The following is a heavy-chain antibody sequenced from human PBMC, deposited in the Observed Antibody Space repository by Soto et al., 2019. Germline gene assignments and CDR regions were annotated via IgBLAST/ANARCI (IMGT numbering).Heavy chain of an antibody. Sequence: QVQLQQWGAGPLRPLETLSLTCGVSGGSFSGYYWAWIRQSPGKGLEWIGEINDRGSINYNPSLKSRVSISLDTSKNHYSLNLRSVTAAATAVYYCARESHDILTGPPWVWYFDLWGRGTLVTVSS. D-gene: IGHD3-9*01. CDR2: INDRGSI. J-gene: IGHJ2*01. V-gene: IGHV4-34*01. CDR3: ARESHDILTGPPWVWYFDL. CDR1: GGSFSGYY.